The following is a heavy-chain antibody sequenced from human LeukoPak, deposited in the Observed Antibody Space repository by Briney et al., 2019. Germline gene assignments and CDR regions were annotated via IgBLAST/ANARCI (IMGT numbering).Heavy chain of an antibody. CDR3: AKDPPHVSWLFDY. CDR1: GFTFSSYA. D-gene: IGHD3-16*01. Sequence: GGSLRLSCAASGFTFSSYAMSWVRQAPGKGLEWVSVITNSGGTTYYADSVKGRFTISRDNSKDTLYLQMNSLRAEDTAVYYCAKDPPHVSWLFDYWGQGTLVTVSS. J-gene: IGHJ4*02. CDR2: ITNSGGTT. V-gene: IGHV3-23*01.